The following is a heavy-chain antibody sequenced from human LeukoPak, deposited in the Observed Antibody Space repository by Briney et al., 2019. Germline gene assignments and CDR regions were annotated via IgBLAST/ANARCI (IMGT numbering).Heavy chain of an antibody. CDR3: AKDFRARFRNPYFDY. J-gene: IGHJ4*02. Sequence: GGSLRLSCAASGFTFSSYGMHWVRQAPGKGLEWVAFIRYDGSNKYYADSVKGRFTISRDNSKNTLYLQMNSLRAEDTAVYYCAKDFRARFRNPYFDYWGQGTLVTVSS. D-gene: IGHD1-14*01. CDR1: GFTFSSYG. CDR2: IRYDGSNK. V-gene: IGHV3-30*02.